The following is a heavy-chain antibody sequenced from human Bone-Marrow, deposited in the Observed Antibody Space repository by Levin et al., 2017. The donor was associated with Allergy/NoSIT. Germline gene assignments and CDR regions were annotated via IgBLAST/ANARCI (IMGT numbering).Heavy chain of an antibody. CDR1: GGSFSGYY. J-gene: IGHJ6*03. Sequence: SETLSLTCAVYGGSFSGYYWSWIRQPPGKGLEWIGEINHSGSTNYNPSLKSRVTISVDTSKNQFSLKLSSVTAADTAVYYCARVDCSSTSCYVRGGVKLSNYYYMDVWGKGTTVTVSS. D-gene: IGHD2-2*01. V-gene: IGHV4-34*01. CDR2: INHSGST. CDR3: ARVDCSSTSCYVRGGVKLSNYYYMDV.